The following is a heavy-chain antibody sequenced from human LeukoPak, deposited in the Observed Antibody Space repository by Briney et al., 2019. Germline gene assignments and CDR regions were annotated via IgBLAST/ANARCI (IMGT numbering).Heavy chain of an antibody. J-gene: IGHJ4*02. Sequence: PGGSLRLSCAASGLTFSDHAMGWVRQAPGKGLEWVSSISGSSGNTYYADSVKGRFTISRDNSKNTLYLQMNSLRAEDTAVYYCAKMDRPYDSSSCDYWGQGTLVTVSS. CDR2: ISGSSGNT. CDR3: AKMDRPYDSSSCDY. D-gene: IGHD6-13*01. V-gene: IGHV3-23*01. CDR1: GLTFSDHA.